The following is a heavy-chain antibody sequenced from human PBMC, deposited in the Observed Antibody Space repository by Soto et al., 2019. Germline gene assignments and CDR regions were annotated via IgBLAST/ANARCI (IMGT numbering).Heavy chain of an antibody. Sequence: PGGSLRLCCAASGFTFSSYAMHWVRQAPGKGLEWVAVISYDGSNKYYADSVKGRFTISRDNSKNTLYLQMNSLRAEDTAVYYCARDYYRFNSGYGFSMEVSGQGTTVTVSS. V-gene: IGHV3-30-3*01. D-gene: IGHD5-12*01. J-gene: IGHJ6*02. CDR3: ARDYYRFNSGYGFSMEV. CDR2: ISYDGSNK. CDR1: GFTFSSYA.